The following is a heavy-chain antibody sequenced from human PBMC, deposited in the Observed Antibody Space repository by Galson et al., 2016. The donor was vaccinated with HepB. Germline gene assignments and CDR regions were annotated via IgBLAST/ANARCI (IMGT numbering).Heavy chain of an antibody. CDR2: ISYDGSNK. J-gene: IGHJ4*02. D-gene: IGHD3-22*01. Sequence: SLRLSCAVSRFTFSRYGMYWVRQAPAKGLEWVALISYDGSNKYYADSVKGRFTISRDNSKNTLYLRMNSLRAEDTAVYYCAKEGCYYDSSGCGFDYWGQGTLVTVSS. CDR1: RFTFSRYG. CDR3: AKEGCYYDSSGCGFDY. V-gene: IGHV3-30*18.